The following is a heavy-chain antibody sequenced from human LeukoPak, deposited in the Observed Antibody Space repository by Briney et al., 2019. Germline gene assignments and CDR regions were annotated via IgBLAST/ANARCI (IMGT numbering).Heavy chain of an antibody. D-gene: IGHD4-23*01. V-gene: IGHV1-8*01. J-gene: IGHJ4*02. CDR2: MNPNSGNI. CDR1: EYTFTSYD. CDR3: ARRTEHGNDY. Sequence: ASVKLSCKASEYTFTSYDINWVRQATGQGLEYMGWMNPNSGNIEYAQKFQGRVTMTRDTSISTAYMELSSLRSEDTAVYYCARRTEHGNDYWGQGTLVTVSS.